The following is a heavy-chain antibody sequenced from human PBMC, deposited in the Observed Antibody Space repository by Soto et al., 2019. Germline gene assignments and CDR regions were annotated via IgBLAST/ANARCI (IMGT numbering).Heavy chain of an antibody. CDR3: ARSSGWLYYYYGMDV. Sequence: PGGSLRLSCAASGFTFSDYYMSWIRQAPGKGLEWVSYISSSSSYTNYADSVKGRFTISRDNAKNSLYLQMNSLRAEDTAVYYCARSSGWLYYYYGMDVWGQGTTVTVSS. CDR1: GFTFSDYY. J-gene: IGHJ6*02. D-gene: IGHD6-19*01. V-gene: IGHV3-11*06. CDR2: ISSSSSYT.